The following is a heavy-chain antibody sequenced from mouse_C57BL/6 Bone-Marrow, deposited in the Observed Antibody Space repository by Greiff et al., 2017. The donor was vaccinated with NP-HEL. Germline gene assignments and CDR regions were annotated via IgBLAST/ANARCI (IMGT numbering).Heavy chain of an antibody. D-gene: IGHD1-1*01. CDR3: ARDYYGSSEWYFDV. CDR2: ISYDGSN. V-gene: IGHV3-6*01. Sequence: EVKLQESGPGLVKPSQSLSLTCSVTGYSITSGYYWNWIRQFPGNKLEWMGYISYDGSNNYNPSLKNRISITRDTSKNQCFLKLNSVTTEDTATYYCARDYYGSSEWYFDVWGTGTTVTVSS. CDR1: GYSITSGYY. J-gene: IGHJ1*03.